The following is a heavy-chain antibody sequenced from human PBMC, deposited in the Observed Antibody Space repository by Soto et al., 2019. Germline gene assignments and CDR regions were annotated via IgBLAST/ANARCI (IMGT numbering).Heavy chain of an antibody. CDR2: ISHSGST. J-gene: IGHJ4*02. D-gene: IGHD1-1*01. Sequence: PSETLSLTCAVYGGSFSGYSWSWIRQPPGKGLEWIGEISHSGSTNYNPSLKSRVTISVDTSKNHFSLKLSSVTAADTAVYCCARGRRNWNGNDYWGQGTLVTVSS. CDR3: ARGRRNWNGNDY. CDR1: GGSFSGYS. V-gene: IGHV4-34*01.